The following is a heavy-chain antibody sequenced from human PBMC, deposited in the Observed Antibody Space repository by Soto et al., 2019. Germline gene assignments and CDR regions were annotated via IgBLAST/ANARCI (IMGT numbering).Heavy chain of an antibody. Sequence: QVQLVQSRGEVKKPGASVKVSCKTSGYSFTTYGISWVRQAPGQGLEWMGWISGYNGNTNYAQKLQGRVTMTTDTSTSTAYMELRSLRSDDTAVYYCASEGPAPYFYYGMDVWGQGSTVTFSS. J-gene: IGHJ6*02. CDR1: GYSFTTYG. V-gene: IGHV1-18*01. CDR3: ASEGPAPYFYYGMDV. CDR2: ISGYNGNT.